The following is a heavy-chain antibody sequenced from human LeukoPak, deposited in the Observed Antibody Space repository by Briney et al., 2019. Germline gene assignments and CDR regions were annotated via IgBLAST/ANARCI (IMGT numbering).Heavy chain of an antibody. D-gene: IGHD2-21*02. Sequence: ASVKVSCKVSGYTLTELSMHWVRQAPGKGLEWMGGFDPEDGETIYAQKFQGRVTMTEDTSTDTAYMELSSLRSEDTAVYYCATVRYCGGDCYSLFDIWGQGTMVTVSS. CDR3: ATVRYCGGDCYSLFDI. CDR2: FDPEDGET. J-gene: IGHJ3*02. CDR1: GYTLTELS. V-gene: IGHV1-24*01.